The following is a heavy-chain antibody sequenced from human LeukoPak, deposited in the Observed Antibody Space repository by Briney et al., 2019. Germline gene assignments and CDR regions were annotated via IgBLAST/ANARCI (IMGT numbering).Heavy chain of an antibody. CDR2: ISRDGAGT. CDR1: GFSFRSSA. D-gene: IGHD3-10*01. CDR3: VKAVQGIRGSNSWEYFQH. V-gene: IGHV3-64D*06. Sequence: PGGALRLSCSAPGFSFRSSAMHWVRPAPGKGLEYVSAISRDGAGTYYADSVKVRVTISRDNSKNTLYLQMSSLTPEDTAVYYCVKAVQGIRGSNSWEYFQHWGQGTLVTVSS. J-gene: IGHJ1*01.